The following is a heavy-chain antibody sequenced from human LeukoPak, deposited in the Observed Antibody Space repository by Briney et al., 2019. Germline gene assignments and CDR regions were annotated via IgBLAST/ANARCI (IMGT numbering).Heavy chain of an antibody. CDR1: GFTFSNFG. CDR3: ARTIEMATISYFDY. D-gene: IGHD5-24*01. CDR2: ISSSSSTI. V-gene: IGHV3-48*01. J-gene: IGHJ4*02. Sequence: GGSLRLSCAASGFTFSNFGMNWVRQAPGKGLEWVSYISSSSSTIYYADSVKGRFTISRDNAKNSLYLQMNSLRAGDTAVYYCARTIEMATISYFDYWGQGTLVTVSS.